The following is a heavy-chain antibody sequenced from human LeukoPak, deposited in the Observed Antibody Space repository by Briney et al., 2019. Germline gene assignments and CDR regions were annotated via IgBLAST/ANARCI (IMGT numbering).Heavy chain of an antibody. CDR2: IYYSGIT. J-gene: IGHJ4*02. V-gene: IGHV4-59*01. CDR1: GGSFSSYY. CDR3: ARGGDYLFDN. D-gene: IGHD4-17*01. Sequence: SETLSLTCTVPGGSFSSYYWSWIRQPPGKGLECIGYIYYSGITNYNPSLKRRVTLSDDTSTYQFSPTLRSATTAHTAPYYLARGGDYLFDNWGQGTLVTVSS.